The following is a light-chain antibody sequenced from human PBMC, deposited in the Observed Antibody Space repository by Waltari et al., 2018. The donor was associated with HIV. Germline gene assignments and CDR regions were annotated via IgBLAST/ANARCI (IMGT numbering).Light chain of an antibody. J-gene: IGKJ4*01. CDR2: WAS. V-gene: IGKV4-1*01. CDR3: QQYFRIPPT. Sequence: DIVMTQSPDSLPVPLGERATINCTSSRSILYSSDNRNYLAWYQQKPRQPPKLLISWASTRESGVPDRFSGGGSGTDFTLTITRLQAEDVAVYHCQQYFRIPPTFGGGTKVEIK. CDR1: RSILYSSDNRNY.